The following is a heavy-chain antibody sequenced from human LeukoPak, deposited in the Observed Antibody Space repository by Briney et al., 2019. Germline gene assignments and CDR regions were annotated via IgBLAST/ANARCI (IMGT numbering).Heavy chain of an antibody. V-gene: IGHV1-18*01. CDR3: ALRLLRVGGSGYYPFDY. CDR2: ISAYNGNT. D-gene: IGHD3-22*01. J-gene: IGHJ4*02. Sequence: VASVKVSCKASGYTFTSYDISWVRQAPGQGLEWMGWISAYNGNTNYAQKLQGRVTMTTDTSTSTAYMELRSLRSDDTAVYYCALRLLRVGGSGYYPFDYWGQGTLVTVSS. CDR1: GYTFTSYD.